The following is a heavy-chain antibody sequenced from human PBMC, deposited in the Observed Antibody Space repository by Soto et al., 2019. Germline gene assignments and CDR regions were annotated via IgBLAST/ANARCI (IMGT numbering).Heavy chain of an antibody. CDR3: ARKVATGDYYYYYAMDV. V-gene: IGHV3-48*02. Sequence: GGSLRLSCAASGFTLSSYNINWVRQAPGKGLEWVSYISNSSRIIYYADSVRGRFTISRDNAKNSLHLQMSSLRDEDTAVYYCARKVATGDYYYYYAMDVWGQGTTVTVSS. CDR1: GFTLSSYN. CDR2: ISNSSRII. J-gene: IGHJ6*02. D-gene: IGHD5-12*01.